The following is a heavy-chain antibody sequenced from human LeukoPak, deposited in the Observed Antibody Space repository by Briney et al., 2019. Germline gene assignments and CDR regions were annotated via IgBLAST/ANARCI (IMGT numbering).Heavy chain of an antibody. CDR1: GYTFTGYY. V-gene: IGHV1-2*02. CDR3: ARDFMTTVTTAYNWFDP. CDR2: INPNSGGT. J-gene: IGHJ5*02. Sequence: ASVKVSCKASGYTFTGYYMHWVRLAPGQGLEWMGWINPNSGGTNYAQKFQGRVTMTRDTSISTAYMELSRLRSDDTAVYYCARDFMTTVTTAYNWFDPWGQGTLVTVSS. D-gene: IGHD4-17*01.